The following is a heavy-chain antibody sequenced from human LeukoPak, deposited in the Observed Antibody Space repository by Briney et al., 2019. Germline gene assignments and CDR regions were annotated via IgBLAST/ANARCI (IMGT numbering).Heavy chain of an antibody. V-gene: IGHV4-61*01. J-gene: IGHJ3*02. CDR2: IYYSGST. D-gene: IGHD2-2*01. Sequence: SETLSLTCTVSGASVSSGSYYWSWIRQPPGRGLEYIGYIYYSGSTNYNPSLKSRVTISADTSKNQFSLKLSSVTAADTALYYCARYCSGTSCSDNAFDIWGQGTMVTVSS. CDR3: ARYCSGTSCSDNAFDI. CDR1: GASVSSGSYY.